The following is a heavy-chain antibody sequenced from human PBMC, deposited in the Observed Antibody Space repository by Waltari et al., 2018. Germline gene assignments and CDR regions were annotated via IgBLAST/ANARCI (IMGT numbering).Heavy chain of an antibody. CDR2: ISGSGDIT. D-gene: IGHD5-12*01. CDR3: AKDGGYDSGKYYYYGMAV. Sequence: EVPLLESGGGLVQPGGSLRLSCVGSGFNFRRYAMSWVSQAPGKGLEWVATISGSGDITYYADAVKGRLAISRDNSKKTLYLQMNSLRVEDTAVYYCAKDGGYDSGKYYYYGMAVWGQGTTVTVSS. CDR1: GFNFRRYA. J-gene: IGHJ6*02. V-gene: IGHV3-23*01.